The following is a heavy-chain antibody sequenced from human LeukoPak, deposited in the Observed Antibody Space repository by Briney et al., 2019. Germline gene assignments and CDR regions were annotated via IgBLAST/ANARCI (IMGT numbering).Heavy chain of an antibody. CDR1: GFTFSSYA. Sequence: GGSLRLSCAASGFTFSSYAMHWVRQAPGKGLEYVSAVSSNGGSTYYANSVKGRFTISRDNSKNTLYLQMNSLRAEDTAVYHCAKVVSRYDYVWGSYRSYYFDYWGQGTLVTVSS. CDR3: AKVVSRYDYVWGSYRSYYFDY. J-gene: IGHJ4*02. V-gene: IGHV3-64*01. CDR2: VSSNGGST. D-gene: IGHD3-16*02.